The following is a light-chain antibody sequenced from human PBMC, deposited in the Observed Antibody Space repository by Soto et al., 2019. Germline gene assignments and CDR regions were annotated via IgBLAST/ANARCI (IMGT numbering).Light chain of an antibody. CDR1: QSVSSS. CDR3: QQYGSSGT. J-gene: IGKJ1*01. CDR2: GAS. Sequence: EIVMTQSPATLSLSAGERATHCCRASQSVSSSLAWYPHKPGQAPRFLIYGASTRATGIPARFSGSGSGTEFTLTISSLQSEDFAVYYCQQYGSSGTFGQGTKVDIK. V-gene: IGKV3-15*01.